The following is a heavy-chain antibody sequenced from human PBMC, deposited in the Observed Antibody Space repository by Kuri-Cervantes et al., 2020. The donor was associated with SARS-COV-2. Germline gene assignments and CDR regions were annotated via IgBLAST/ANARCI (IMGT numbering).Heavy chain of an antibody. V-gene: IGHV4-34*01. J-gene: IGHJ3*01. CDR2: INQGGGT. CDR1: GGSFNNYY. D-gene: IGHD2-2*01. Sequence: SQTLSLTCSVYGGSFNNYYWSWIRQPPGKGLEWIGDINQGGGTNHSPSLKSRVIISTDTSRNQFSLKLRSVTAADTAVYYCARGLVAVVPSPILGLGPHYFSYHLDVWGQGTMVTVSS. CDR3: ARGLVAVVPSPILGLGPHYFSYHLDV.